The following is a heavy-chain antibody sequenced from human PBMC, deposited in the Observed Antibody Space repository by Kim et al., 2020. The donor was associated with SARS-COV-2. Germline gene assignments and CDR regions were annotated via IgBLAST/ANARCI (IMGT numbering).Heavy chain of an antibody. CDR2: IHSNGNT. J-gene: IGHJ5*02. V-gene: IGHV4-4*07. CDR1: GDPINGYY. D-gene: IGHD1-1*01. CDR3: ARGRGTSITTDWFDP. Sequence: SETLSLTCTVSGDPINGYYWSWIRQSAGRGLQWIGRIHSNGNTNYNPSLKSRVAMSVDTSKNEVSLKLKSVTAADSALYYCARGRGTSITTDWFDPCRQG.